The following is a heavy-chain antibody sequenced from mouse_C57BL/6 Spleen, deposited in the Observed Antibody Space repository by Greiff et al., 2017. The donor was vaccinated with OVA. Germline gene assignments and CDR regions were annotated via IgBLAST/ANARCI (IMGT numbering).Heavy chain of an antibody. J-gene: IGHJ2*01. CDR1: GYTFTSYN. V-gene: IGHV1-12*01. CDR3: ARDKAYDGSFDY. CDR2: IYPGNGDT. D-gene: IGHD2-3*01. Sequence: QVQLQQSGAELVRPGASVKMSCKASGYTFTSYNMHWVKQTPRQGLEWIGAIYPGNGDTSSNQQFKGKATLTVDKSSSTAYMQLSSLTSEDSAVYFGARDKAYDGSFDYWGQGTTLTVSS.